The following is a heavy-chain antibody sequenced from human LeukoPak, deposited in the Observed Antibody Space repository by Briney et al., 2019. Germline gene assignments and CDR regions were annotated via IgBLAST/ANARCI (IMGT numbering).Heavy chain of an antibody. V-gene: IGHV4-59*08. CDR1: GGSISSYY. J-gene: IGHJ4*02. CDR2: IYYSGSS. CDR3: ARSRKDDFWSGYSPRPYYFDY. Sequence: SETLSLTCTVSGGSISSYYWSWIRQPPGKGLEWIGYIYYSGSSNYNPSLKSRVTISVDTSKNQFSLKLSSVTAADTAVYYCARSRKDDFWSGYSPRPYYFDYWGQGTLVTVSS. D-gene: IGHD3-3*01.